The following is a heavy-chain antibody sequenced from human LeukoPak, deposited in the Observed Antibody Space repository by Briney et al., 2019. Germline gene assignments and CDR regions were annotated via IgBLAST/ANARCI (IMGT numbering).Heavy chain of an antibody. Sequence: GASVKVSCKASGYTFTSYGISWVRQAPGQGLEWMGWISGYNGKTNYAQKLQGRVTMTTDTSTSTAYMELRSLRSDDTAVYYCARDYRDVLLWFGELSKWGQGTLVTVSS. V-gene: IGHV1-18*01. CDR3: ARDYRDVLLWFGELSK. CDR1: GYTFTSYG. CDR2: ISGYNGKT. D-gene: IGHD3-10*01. J-gene: IGHJ4*02.